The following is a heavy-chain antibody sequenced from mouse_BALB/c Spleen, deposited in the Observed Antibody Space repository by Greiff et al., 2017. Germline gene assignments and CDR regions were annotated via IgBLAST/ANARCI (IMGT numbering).Heavy chain of an antibody. D-gene: IGHD1-2*01. CDR1: GYTFTDYA. CDR3: ARSDTTAHWYFDV. V-gene: IGHV1S137*01. J-gene: IGHJ1*01. Sequence: VMLVESGAELVRPGVSVKISCKGSGYTFTDYAMHWVKQSHAKSLEWIGVISTYYGDASYNQKFKGKATMTVDKSSSTAYMELARLTSEDSAIYYCARSDTTAHWYFDVWGAGTTVTVSS. CDR2: ISTYYGDA.